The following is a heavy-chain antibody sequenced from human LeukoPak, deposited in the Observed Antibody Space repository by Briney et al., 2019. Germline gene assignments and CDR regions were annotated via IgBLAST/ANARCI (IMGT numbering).Heavy chain of an antibody. CDR1: GGSFSGYY. D-gene: IGHD6-19*01. CDR3: ARDGSGGYYYFDY. V-gene: IGHV4-34*01. CDR2: INHSGST. Sequence: SETLSLTCAVYGGSFSGYYWSWVRQPPGKGLEWIGEINHSGSTNYNPSLKSRVTISVDTSKNQFSLKLSSVTAEDTAVYYCARDGSGGYYYFDYWGQGTLVTVSS. J-gene: IGHJ4*02.